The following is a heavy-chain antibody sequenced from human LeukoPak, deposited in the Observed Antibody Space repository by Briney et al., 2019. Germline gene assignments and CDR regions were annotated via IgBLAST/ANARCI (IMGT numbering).Heavy chain of an antibody. Sequence: GGSLRLSCAASGFTFVDYGLSWARKAPGKGLEWVSGINWNGGSTGYADSVKGRFTISRDNAKNSLYLQMNSLRADDTAVYYCARDARLVAFDNWGQGTLVTVSS. CDR2: INWNGGST. CDR3: ARDARLVAFDN. CDR1: GFTFVDYG. V-gene: IGHV3-20*04. D-gene: IGHD5-12*01. J-gene: IGHJ4*02.